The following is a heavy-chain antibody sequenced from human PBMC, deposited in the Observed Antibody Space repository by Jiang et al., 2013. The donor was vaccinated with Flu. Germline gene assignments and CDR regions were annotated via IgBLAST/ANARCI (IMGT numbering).Heavy chain of an antibody. D-gene: IGHD3-22*01. Sequence: RLSCAASGFTFSSYSMNWVRQAPGKGLEWVSSISSSSSYIYYADSVKGRFTISRDNAKNSLYLQMNSLRAEDTAVYYCARDGGLDYYDSSGYLDYWGQGTLVTVSS. CDR1: GFTFSSYS. V-gene: IGHV3-21*01. CDR2: ISSSSSYI. J-gene: IGHJ4*02. CDR3: ARDGGLDYYDSSGYLDY.